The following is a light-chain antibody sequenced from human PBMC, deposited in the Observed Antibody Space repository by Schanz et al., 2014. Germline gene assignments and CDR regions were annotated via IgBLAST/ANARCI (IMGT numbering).Light chain of an antibody. V-gene: IGKV3D-20*02. CDR3: QQRSTWFS. CDR2: DAF. J-gene: IGKJ4*01. CDR1: QSVSSSY. Sequence: EIVLTQSPGTLSLSPGERATLSCRASQSVSSSYLAWYQQKPGQAPRLVIYDAFNRATGIPARFSGSGSGTDFTLTITSLEPEDFAVYYCQQRSTWFSFGGGTKVEIK.